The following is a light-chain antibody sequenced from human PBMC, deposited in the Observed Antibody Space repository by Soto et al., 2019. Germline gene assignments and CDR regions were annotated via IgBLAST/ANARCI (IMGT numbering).Light chain of an antibody. CDR1: SSDVGTYNL. Sequence: QSALTQPASVSGSPGHSITISCTGTSSDVGTYNLVSWYQQHPGTAPKLIIYDATKRPSGVSDRFSGSKSGNTASLTISGLQAEDEADYYGCSYGRSPTFVELRGGTKLTVL. CDR2: DAT. CDR3: CSYGRSPTFVE. V-gene: IGLV2-23*01. J-gene: IGLJ2*01.